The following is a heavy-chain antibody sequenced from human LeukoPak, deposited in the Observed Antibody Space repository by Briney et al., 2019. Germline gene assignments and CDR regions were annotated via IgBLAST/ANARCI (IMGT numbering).Heavy chain of an antibody. J-gene: IGHJ4*02. D-gene: IGHD7-27*01. CDR3: ARNPAGTGDFEY. Sequence: ASVKVSCKASGYTFTSYDINWVRQAAGQGLEWMGWMSPYSGDTGYARKFQGRVTMTRDTSISTAYMELSSLKSDDTAVYFCARNPAGTGDFEYWGQGTLVTVSS. V-gene: IGHV1-8*01. CDR1: GYTFTSYD. CDR2: MSPYSGDT.